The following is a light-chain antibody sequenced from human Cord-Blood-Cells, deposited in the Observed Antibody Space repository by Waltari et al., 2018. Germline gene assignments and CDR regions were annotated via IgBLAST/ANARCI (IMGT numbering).Light chain of an antibody. J-gene: IGLJ1*01. CDR1: RSDVAGYNY. CDR3: SSYTSSSPFYV. Sequence: QSALTQPASVSGSPGQSITLSCTGTRSDVAGYNYVSWYQQHPGKAPKLMIYEVSNRPSGVSNRFSGSKSGNTASLTISGLQAEDEADYYCSSYTSSSPFYVFGTGTKVTVL. CDR2: EVS. V-gene: IGLV2-14*01.